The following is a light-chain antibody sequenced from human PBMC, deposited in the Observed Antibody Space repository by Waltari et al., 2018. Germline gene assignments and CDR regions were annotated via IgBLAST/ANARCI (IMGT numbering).Light chain of an antibody. CDR1: SSDVGGFNF. J-gene: IGLJ3*02. V-gene: IGLV2-14*03. CDR2: DVS. CDR3: SSYTISSTLNWV. Sequence: QSALTQPASVSGSPGQSITISCTGTSSDVGGFNFVSWYQQHPGKAPKLMIYDVSKRPSGGSNRVSGSKSGNTASLTISGLQAEDEADYYCSSYTISSTLNWVFGGGTKLTVL.